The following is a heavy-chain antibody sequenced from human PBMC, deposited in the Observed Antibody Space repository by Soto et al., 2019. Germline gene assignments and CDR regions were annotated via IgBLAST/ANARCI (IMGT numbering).Heavy chain of an antibody. D-gene: IGHD3-10*01. J-gene: IGHJ6*03. CDR2: ISGSGGST. CDR3: AKYVFWWRNYYGSGSYYNVSPYYYYYMDV. Sequence: GGSLRLSCAASGFTFSSYAMSWVRQAPGKGLEWVSAISGSGGSTYYADSGKGRFTISSDNSKNTLYVQMNSLIAEDTAVYYCAKYVFWWRNYYGSGSYYNVSPYYYYYMDVWGKGTTVTVSS. V-gene: IGHV3-23*01. CDR1: GFTFSSYA.